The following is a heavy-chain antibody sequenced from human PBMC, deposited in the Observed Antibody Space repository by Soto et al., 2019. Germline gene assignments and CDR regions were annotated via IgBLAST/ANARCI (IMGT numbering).Heavy chain of an antibody. CDR2: INHSGST. D-gene: IGHD6-19*01. V-gene: IGHV4-34*01. Sequence: SETLSLTCAVYGGSFSGYYWSWIRQPPGKGLEWIGEINHSGSTNYNPSLKSRVTISVDKSKNQFSLKLSSVTAADTALYYCARHFGRGWYFDAFDIWGQGTMVTVSS. CDR3: ARHFGRGWYFDAFDI. CDR1: GGSFSGYY. J-gene: IGHJ3*02.